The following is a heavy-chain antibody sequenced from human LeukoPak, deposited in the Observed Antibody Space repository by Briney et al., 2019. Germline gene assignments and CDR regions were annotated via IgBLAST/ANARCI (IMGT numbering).Heavy chain of an antibody. V-gene: IGHV4-59*12. Sequence: PSETLSLTCTVAGGSINSYYWSWIRQPPGKGLEWIGYIYYSGSTNYNPSLKSRVTISVDTSKNQFSLKLSSVTAADTAVYYCASSRIVLADSLDPWGQGNLVTVSS. J-gene: IGHJ5*02. CDR3: ASSRIVLADSLDP. CDR2: IYYSGST. CDR1: GGSINSYY. D-gene: IGHD6-19*01.